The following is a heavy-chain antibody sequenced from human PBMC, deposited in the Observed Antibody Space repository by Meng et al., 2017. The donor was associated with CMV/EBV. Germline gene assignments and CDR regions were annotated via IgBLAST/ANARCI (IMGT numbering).Heavy chain of an antibody. CDR3: AGGIAAAGTRYFDY. Sequence: QVQLQQWGAVLLKPSETLSLTCAVYGGSFSGYYWSWIRQPPGKGLEWIGEINHSGSTNYNPSLKSRVTISVDTSKNQFSLKLSSVTAADTAVYYCAGGIAAAGTRYFDYWGQGTLVTVSS. D-gene: IGHD6-13*01. CDR2: INHSGST. V-gene: IGHV4-34*01. CDR1: GGSFSGYY. J-gene: IGHJ4*02.